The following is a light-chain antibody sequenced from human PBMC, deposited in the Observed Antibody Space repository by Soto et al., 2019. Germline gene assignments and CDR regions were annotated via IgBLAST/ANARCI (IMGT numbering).Light chain of an antibody. V-gene: IGKV1-27*01. CDR2: AAS. Sequence: DIQMTQSPSSLSASVGDRVTITCRASQGISIYLAWYQQKLGKVPKLLISAASTLQSGVPSRFSGSGSGTDFTLTISSLQPEDAATYYWQKYSSVITFGQGTRLEIK. CDR1: QGISIY. CDR3: QKYSSVIT. J-gene: IGKJ5*01.